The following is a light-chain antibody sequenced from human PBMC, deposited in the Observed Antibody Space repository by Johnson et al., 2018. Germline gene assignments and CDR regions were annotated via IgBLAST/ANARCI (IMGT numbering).Light chain of an antibody. CDR3: GTWDSSLSAGNV. Sequence: QSVLTQPPSVSAAPGQKVTISCSGSSSNIGNNYVSWYQQLPGTAPKLLIYENNKRPSGITDRFSGSKSGTSATLGNTGLQTGDEADYYCGTWDSSLSAGNVFGTGTKVTVL. CDR1: SSNIGNNY. V-gene: IGLV1-51*02. CDR2: ENN. J-gene: IGLJ1*01.